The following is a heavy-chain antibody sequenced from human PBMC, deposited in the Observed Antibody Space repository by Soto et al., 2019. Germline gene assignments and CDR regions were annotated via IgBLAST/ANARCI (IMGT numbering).Heavy chain of an antibody. V-gene: IGHV4-34*01. Sequence: PSETLSLTCAVYGGSFSGYYWNWIRQPPGEGLEWIGEINHGGSTNYNPSLKSRVTISVDTSKNQFSLKLSSVTAADTAVYYCARLRITIFGVVISEEYYFDYWGQGTLVTVSS. CDR1: GGSFSGYY. J-gene: IGHJ4*02. D-gene: IGHD3-3*01. CDR3: ARLRITIFGVVISEEYYFDY. CDR2: INHGGST.